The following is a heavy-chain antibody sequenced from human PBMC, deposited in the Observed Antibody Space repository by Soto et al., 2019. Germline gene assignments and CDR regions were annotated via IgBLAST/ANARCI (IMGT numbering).Heavy chain of an antibody. Sequence: EVQLLESGGHFVQPGGSLRLSCVASGFTFSNYAMSWVRQAPGKGLEWVSAISGSGDNTYYAGSVNGRFTISRDNSKNTLYLQMDSLRAEDTAVYFCASRAYYDNRGYYKYYFDYWGQGTLVTVSS. CDR2: ISGSGDNT. J-gene: IGHJ4*02. CDR1: GFTFSNYA. CDR3: ASRAYYDNRGYYKYYFDY. V-gene: IGHV3-23*01. D-gene: IGHD3-22*01.